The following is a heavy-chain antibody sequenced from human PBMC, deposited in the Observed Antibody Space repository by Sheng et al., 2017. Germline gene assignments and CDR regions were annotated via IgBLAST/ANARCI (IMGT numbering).Heavy chain of an antibody. Sequence: EVQLVESGGGLVQPGGSLRLSCAASGITFSSYWMHWVRQAPGKGLVWVSRINGDGSSTTYADSVKGRFTVSRDNAKSTLYLQMNSLRAEDTALYYCARVLSTSTWQIDYWGQGTLVTVSS. CDR1: GITFSSYW. CDR2: INGDGSST. CDR3: ARVLSTSTWQIDY. D-gene: IGHD6-13*01. J-gene: IGHJ4*02. V-gene: IGHV3-74*01.